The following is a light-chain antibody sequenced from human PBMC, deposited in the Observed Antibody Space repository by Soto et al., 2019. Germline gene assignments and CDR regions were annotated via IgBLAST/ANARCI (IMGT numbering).Light chain of an antibody. Sequence: VSTQAPATLSVSPGERATLSCRASQTINNNVAWYQLKDGQVPRLVIYGASTRATDIPARFSGSGSGTEFTLTISSLQSEDFAEYHCQQYNNRPQTFGQGTKVDIK. CDR3: QQYNNRPQT. V-gene: IGKV3-15*01. CDR1: QTINNN. J-gene: IGKJ1*01. CDR2: GAS.